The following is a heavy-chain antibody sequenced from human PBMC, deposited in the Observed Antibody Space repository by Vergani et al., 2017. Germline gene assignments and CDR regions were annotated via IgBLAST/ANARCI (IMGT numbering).Heavy chain of an antibody. CDR2: FDPEDGET. J-gene: IGHJ6*02. V-gene: IGHV1-24*01. Sequence: QVQLVQSGAEVKKPGASVKVSCKVSGYTLTELSMHWVRQDPGKGLEWMGGFDPEDGETIYAQKVQGRVTMTEDTSTDTAYMELSILRSEDTAVYYCATDPTTVNLGYYYYGMDVWGQGTTVTVSS. CDR3: ATDPTTVNLGYYYYGMDV. CDR1: GYTLTELS. D-gene: IGHD4-17*01.